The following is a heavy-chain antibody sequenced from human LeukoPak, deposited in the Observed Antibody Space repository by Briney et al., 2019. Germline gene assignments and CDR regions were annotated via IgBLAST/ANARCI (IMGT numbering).Heavy chain of an antibody. J-gene: IGHJ4*02. V-gene: IGHV4-34*01. CDR3: ARGGITMVRGVHMVPFDY. CDR2: INHSGST. CDR1: GGSFSGYY. Sequence: SETLSLTCAVYGGSFSGYYWSWIRRPPGKGLEWIGEINHSGSTNYNPSLKSRVTISVDTSKNQFSLKLSSVTAADTAVYYCARGGITMVRGVHMVPFDYWGQGTLVTVSS. D-gene: IGHD3-10*01.